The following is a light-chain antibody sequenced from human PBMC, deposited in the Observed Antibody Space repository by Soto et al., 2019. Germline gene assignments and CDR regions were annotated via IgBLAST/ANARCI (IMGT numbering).Light chain of an antibody. Sequence: EIVLTQSPVSLSLSPGEIATLSCSASQSVSNNYLAWYQQKPGQAPRLLIYGASNRATGIPDRFSGSGSGTDFTLTISRLEPEDFAVYYCQKYGSSPFGFGPGTKVDIK. CDR3: QKYGSSPFG. J-gene: IGKJ3*01. CDR1: QSVSNNY. V-gene: IGKV3-20*01. CDR2: GAS.